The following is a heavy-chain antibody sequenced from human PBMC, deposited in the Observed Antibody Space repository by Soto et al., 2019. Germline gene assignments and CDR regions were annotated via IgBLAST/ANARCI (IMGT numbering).Heavy chain of an antibody. V-gene: IGHV3-30*18. Sequence: VQLVESGGGMIQPGKSLRLSCVGSGFMFSNFGMHWVRQAPGKGLEWVAGISYDGRSESYVDSVRGRFTLSRDNSKNTLSLQMISLRPEDTGVYYCAKDLDVVMVLSATRGLDVWGQGTTVTVSS. D-gene: IGHD2-15*01. CDR1: GFMFSNFG. CDR3: AKDLDVVMVLSATRGLDV. CDR2: ISYDGRSE. J-gene: IGHJ6*02.